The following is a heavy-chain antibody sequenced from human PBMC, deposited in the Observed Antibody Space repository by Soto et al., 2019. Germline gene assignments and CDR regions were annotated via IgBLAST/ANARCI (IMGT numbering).Heavy chain of an antibody. J-gene: IGHJ5*02. CDR2: INEDGSQQ. CDR1: GFIFSDSW. CDR3: VRGRSTENP. V-gene: IGHV3-7*03. Sequence: EVQLVESGGGLVQPGGSLRLSCAASGFIFSDSWMSWVRQSPGRGLERVTNINEDGSQQYYVASVKGRFTISRDNARQSVYLQMNSLRVEDTAVYFCVRGRSTENPWGQGTVVTVSS.